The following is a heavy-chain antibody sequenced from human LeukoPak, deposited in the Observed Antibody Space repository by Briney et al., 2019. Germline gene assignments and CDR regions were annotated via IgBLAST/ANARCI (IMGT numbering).Heavy chain of an antibody. CDR2: IYPGDSDT. J-gene: IGHJ4*02. CDR1: GYSFTSYW. D-gene: IGHD5-18*01. V-gene: IGHV5-51*01. CDR3: ARHWGRVQLGRGIDY. Sequence: GESLKISCKGSGYSFTSYWIGWVRQMPGKGLEWMGIIYPGDSDTRYSPSFQGQVTISADKSISTAYLQWSSLKASDTAMYYCARHWGRVQLGRGIDYWGQGTLVTVSS.